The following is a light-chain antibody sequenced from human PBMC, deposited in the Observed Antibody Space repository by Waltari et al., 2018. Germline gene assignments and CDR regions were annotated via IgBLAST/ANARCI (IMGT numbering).Light chain of an antibody. V-gene: IGKV1-5*03. CDR1: QSISSW. J-gene: IGKJ1*01. CDR3: QQYNSYRT. CDR2: KAS. Sequence: DIQMTQSPSTLSASVGDRVTITCRASQSISSWLAWYQQKPGKAPKLLFYKASSLEGGFPSRFSGSGSETEFTLTISSLQPDDFATYYCQQYNSYRTFGQGTKVEIK.